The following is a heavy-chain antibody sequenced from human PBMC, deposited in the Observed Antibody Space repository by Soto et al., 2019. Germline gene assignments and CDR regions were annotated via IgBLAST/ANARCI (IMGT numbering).Heavy chain of an antibody. D-gene: IGHD3-3*01. CDR1: GDSVSSNSAA. CDR3: AIGLDWSGYFYYGMDV. J-gene: IGHJ6*02. Sequence: PSQTLSLTCAISGDSVSSNSAAWNWIRPSPSRGLEWLGRTYYRSKGYNDYAVSVKSRITINPDTSKNQFSLQLNSVTPEDTAVYYCAIGLDWSGYFYYGMDVWGQGTTVTVSS. CDR2: TYYRSKGYN. V-gene: IGHV6-1*01.